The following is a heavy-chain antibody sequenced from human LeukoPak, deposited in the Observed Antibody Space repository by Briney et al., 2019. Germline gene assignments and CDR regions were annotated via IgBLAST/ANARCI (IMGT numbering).Heavy chain of an antibody. CDR1: GYTFTSYD. J-gene: IGHJ6*03. Sequence: ASVKVSCKASGYTFTSYDINWVRQATGQGLEWMGWMNPNSGSTGYAQKFQGRVTMTRNTSISTAYMELSSLRSEDTAVYYCARGDGSGSYYGHYYYMDVWGKGTTVTISS. CDR2: MNPNSGST. D-gene: IGHD3-10*01. V-gene: IGHV1-8*01. CDR3: ARGDGSGSYYGHYYYMDV.